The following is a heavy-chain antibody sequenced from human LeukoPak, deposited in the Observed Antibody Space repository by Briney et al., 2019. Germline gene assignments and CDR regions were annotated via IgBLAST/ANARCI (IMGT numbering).Heavy chain of an antibody. D-gene: IGHD2-2*01. CDR2: ISYDGSNK. CDR3: AKGLGYCSSTSCLPNDY. V-gene: IGHV3-30*18. CDR1: GFTFSSYG. J-gene: IGHJ4*02. Sequence: GGSLRLSCAASGFTFSSYGMHWVRQAPGKGLEWVAVISYDGSNKYYAGSVKGRFTISRDNSKNTLYLQMNSLRAEDTAVYYCAKGLGYCSSTSCLPNDYWGQGTLVTASS.